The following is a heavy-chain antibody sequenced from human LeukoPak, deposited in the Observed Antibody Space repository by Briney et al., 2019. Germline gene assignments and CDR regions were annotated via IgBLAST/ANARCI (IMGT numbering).Heavy chain of an antibody. CDR2: IRYDGNNE. V-gene: IGHV3-30*02. J-gene: IGHJ4*02. CDR1: GFTFSTYG. Sequence: PGGSLRLSCAASGFTFSTYGMHWVRQAPGKGQEWVAFIRYDGNNEYYVDAVKGRFSISRDNSKKTLYLQMNSLRSEDTAVYYCAKDSTWIQLEGYFDYWGQGTLVTVSS. CDR3: AKDSTWIQLEGYFDY. D-gene: IGHD5-18*01.